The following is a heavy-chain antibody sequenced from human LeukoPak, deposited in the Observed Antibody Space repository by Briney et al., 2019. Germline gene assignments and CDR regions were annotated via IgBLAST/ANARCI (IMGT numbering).Heavy chain of an antibody. Sequence: GGSLRLSCAASGFTFSSYAMSWVRQAPGKALEWVSAISGSGGSTYYADSVKGRFTISRDNSKNTLYLQMNSLRAEDRAVYYCAKRASGGSGWYGYFDYWGQGTLVTVSS. CDR2: ISGSGGST. D-gene: IGHD6-19*01. CDR1: GFTFSSYA. CDR3: AKRASGGSGWYGYFDY. J-gene: IGHJ4*02. V-gene: IGHV3-23*01.